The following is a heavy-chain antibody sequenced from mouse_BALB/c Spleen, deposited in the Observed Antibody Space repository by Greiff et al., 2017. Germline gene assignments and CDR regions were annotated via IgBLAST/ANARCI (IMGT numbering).Heavy chain of an antibody. CDR1: GFTFSSYA. J-gene: IGHJ1*01. V-gene: IGHV5-6-5*01. D-gene: IGHD1-3*01. CDR2: ISSGGST. Sequence: EVHLVESGGGLVKPGGSLKLSCAASGFTFSSYAMSWVRQTPEKRLEWVASISSGGSTYYPDSVKGRFTISRDNARNILYLQMSSLRSEDTAMYYCARGRGLNWYFDVWGAGTTVTVSS. CDR3: ARGRGLNWYFDV.